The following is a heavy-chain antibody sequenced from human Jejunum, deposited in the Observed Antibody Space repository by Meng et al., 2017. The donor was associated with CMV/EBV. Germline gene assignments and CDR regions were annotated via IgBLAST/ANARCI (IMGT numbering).Heavy chain of an antibody. J-gene: IGHJ6*02. CDR1: GSVTDFHS. V-gene: IGHV4-59*02. CDR3: ARGWADIRFSGAMDV. Sequence: GSVTDFHSWSWVRQPPGKGLEWIAYVSYNGNTNYNRSLKGRVSVSSDAAKNQFYLRLASATTADTAVYYCARGWADIRFSGAMDVWGQGTTVTVSS. D-gene: IGHD3-3*01. CDR2: VSYNGNT.